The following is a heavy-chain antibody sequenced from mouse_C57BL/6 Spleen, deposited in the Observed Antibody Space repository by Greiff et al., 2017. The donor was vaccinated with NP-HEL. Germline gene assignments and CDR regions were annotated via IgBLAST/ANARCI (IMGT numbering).Heavy chain of an antibody. J-gene: IGHJ2*01. CDR3: ARRAGNSLSDS. CDR2: IHPNSGST. D-gene: IGHD2-1*01. Sequence: VQLQQPGAELVKPGASVKLSCKASGYTFTSYWMHWVKQRPGQGLEWIGMIHPNSGSTNYNEKFKSKATLTVDKSSSTAYMQLSSLTSEDSAVYYCARRAGNSLSDSWGQGTTLTVSS. V-gene: IGHV1-64*01. CDR1: GYTFTSYW.